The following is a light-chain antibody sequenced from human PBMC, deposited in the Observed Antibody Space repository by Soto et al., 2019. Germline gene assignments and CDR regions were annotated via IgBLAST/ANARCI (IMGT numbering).Light chain of an antibody. CDR3: QHYGTSPTWT. J-gene: IGKJ1*01. CDR1: QSVSSSY. Sequence: DIVLTQSPGTLSLSPGERATLSCRASQSVSSSYLAWYQQKPGQAPRLLIYGASNRATGIPDRFSSGGSGTDFTLTISRLEPEDLVVYYCQHYGTSPTWTFGQGTKVEIK. V-gene: IGKV3-20*01. CDR2: GAS.